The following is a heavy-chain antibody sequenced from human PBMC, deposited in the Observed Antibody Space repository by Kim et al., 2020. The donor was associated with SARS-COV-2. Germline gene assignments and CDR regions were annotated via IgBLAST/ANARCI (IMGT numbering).Heavy chain of an antibody. CDR1: GFTFNNYD. Sequence: GGSLRLSCVASGFTFNNYDMHWVRQTAGKGLEWLSTIGTIGDTYYPDSVKGRFTISRENAKSSLYLQMNSLRDGDTAVYYCARALGSYRSGYYYGLDVWGQGTTVTVSS. J-gene: IGHJ6*02. CDR3: ARALGSYRSGYYYGLDV. D-gene: IGHD3-10*01. V-gene: IGHV3-13*01. CDR2: IGTIGDT.